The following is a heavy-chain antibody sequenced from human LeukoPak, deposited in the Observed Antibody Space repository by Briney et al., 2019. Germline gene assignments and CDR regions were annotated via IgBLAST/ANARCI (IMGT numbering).Heavy chain of an antibody. Sequence: SETLSLTYTVSGGSISSSSYYWGWIRQPPGKGLEWIGSIHYSGSTYYNPSPKSRVTISVDTSKNQFSLKLSSVTAADTAVYYCATVITIFGVVTTGDWFDPWGQGTLVTVSS. CDR3: ATVITIFGVVTTGDWFDP. J-gene: IGHJ5*02. V-gene: IGHV4-39*07. CDR1: GGSISSSSYY. D-gene: IGHD3-3*01. CDR2: IHYSGST.